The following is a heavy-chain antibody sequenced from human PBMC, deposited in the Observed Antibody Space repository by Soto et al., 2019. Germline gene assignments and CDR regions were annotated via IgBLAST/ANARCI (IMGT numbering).Heavy chain of an antibody. D-gene: IGHD3-3*01. J-gene: IGHJ6*02. CDR1: GFTFSSYS. Sequence: PGGSLRLSCAASGFTFSSYSMNWVRQAPGKGLEWVSSISSSSSYIYYADSVKGRFTISRDNAKNSLYLQMNSLRAEDTAVYYCARSIPPVNYDFWSGLFPRRYYGMDVWGQGTTVTVSS. CDR2: ISSSSSYI. V-gene: IGHV3-21*01. CDR3: ARSIPPVNYDFWSGLFPRRYYGMDV.